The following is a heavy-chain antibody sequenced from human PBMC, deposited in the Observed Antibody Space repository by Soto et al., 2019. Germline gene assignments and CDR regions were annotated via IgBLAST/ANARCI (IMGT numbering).Heavy chain of an antibody. CDR3: ARGVEPPANWMNRDYGMDV. J-gene: IGHJ6*02. CDR2: ISSSSSTI. CDR1: GFTFSSYS. Sequence: GGSLRLSCAASGFTFSSYSMNWVRQAPGKGLEWVSYISSSSSTIYYANSVKGRFTISRDNAKNSLYLQMNSLRDEDTAVYYCARGVEPPANWMNRDYGMDVWGQGTTVTVSS. D-gene: IGHD1-20*01. V-gene: IGHV3-48*02.